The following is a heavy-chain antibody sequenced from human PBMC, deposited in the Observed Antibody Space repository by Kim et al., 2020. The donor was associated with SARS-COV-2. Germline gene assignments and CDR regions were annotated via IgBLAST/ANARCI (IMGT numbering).Heavy chain of an antibody. J-gene: IGHJ4*02. CDR3: ATQPDY. CDR1: GGSISSGGYY. CDR2: SYYSWST. Sequence: SETLSLTCTVSGGSISSGGYYWSWIRQHPGKGLEWIGYSYYSWSTYSNPSLNSRVTISVDTSKNQFSLKLSSVTAADTVMYYCATQPDYWGEGTLVTVS. V-gene: IGHV4-31*03.